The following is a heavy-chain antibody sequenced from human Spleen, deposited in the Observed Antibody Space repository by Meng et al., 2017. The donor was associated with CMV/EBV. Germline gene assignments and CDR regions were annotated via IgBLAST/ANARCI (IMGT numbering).Heavy chain of an antibody. CDR3: TRGQSGMDV. Sequence: GGSLRLSCAASGFTFDDNAMSWVRQAPGKGLEWVSGIYWNGGVTGHADSVKGRFTISRDNAKNSLYLQMNSLRAEDTALYYCTRGQSGMDVWGQGTTVTVSS. CDR2: IYWNGGVT. V-gene: IGHV3-20*04. CDR1: GFTFDDNA. J-gene: IGHJ6*02.